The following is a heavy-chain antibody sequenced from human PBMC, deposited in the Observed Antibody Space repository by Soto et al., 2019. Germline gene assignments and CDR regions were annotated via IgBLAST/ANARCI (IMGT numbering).Heavy chain of an antibody. CDR3: ALIPMVRGVIMVFDY. V-gene: IGHV1-8*01. J-gene: IGHJ4*02. D-gene: IGHD3-10*01. CDR1: GYTFTSYD. CDR2: MNPNSGNT. Sequence: QVQLVQSRAEVKKPGASFKVSCKASGYTFTSYDINWVRQATGQGLEWMGWMNPNSGNTGYAQKFQGRVTMTRNTSISTAYMELSSLRSEDTAVYYCALIPMVRGVIMVFDYWGQGTLVTVSS.